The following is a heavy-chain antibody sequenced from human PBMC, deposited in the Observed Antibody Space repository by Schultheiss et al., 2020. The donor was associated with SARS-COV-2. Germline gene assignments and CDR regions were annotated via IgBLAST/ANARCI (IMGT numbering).Heavy chain of an antibody. J-gene: IGHJ6*02. CDR2: INPSGGST. CDR1: GYTFTSYY. Sequence: ASVKVSCKASGYTFTSYYMHWVRQAPGQGLEWMGIINPSGGSTSYAQKFQGRVTMTRDTSTSTVYMELSSLRSEDTAVYYCAREISENTVTSREGFYYYGMDVWGQGTTVTVAS. V-gene: IGHV1-46*01. CDR3: AREISENTVTSREGFYYYGMDV. D-gene: IGHD4-17*01.